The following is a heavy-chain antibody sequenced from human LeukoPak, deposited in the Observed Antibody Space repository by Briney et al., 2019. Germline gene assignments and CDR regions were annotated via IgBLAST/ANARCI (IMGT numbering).Heavy chain of an antibody. D-gene: IGHD1-26*01. Sequence: GSLRLSCAASGFTFSSYRMNWVRQAPGKGLEWVSYISSSSTIYYADSVKGRFTISRDNAKNSLYLQMNSLRAEDTAVYYCAREGGEWELLRTFDYWGQGTLVTVSS. CDR2: ISSSSTI. CDR1: GFTFSSYR. V-gene: IGHV3-48*04. J-gene: IGHJ4*02. CDR3: AREGGEWELLRTFDY.